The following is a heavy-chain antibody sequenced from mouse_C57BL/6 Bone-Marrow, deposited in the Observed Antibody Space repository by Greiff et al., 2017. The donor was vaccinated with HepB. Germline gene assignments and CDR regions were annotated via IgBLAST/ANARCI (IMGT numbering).Heavy chain of an antibody. CDR2: ISDGGSYT. CDR3: ARDRNYGSSLDYFDY. Sequence: VQLKESGGGLVKPGGSLKLSCAASGFTFSSYAMSWVRQTPEKRLEWVATISDGGSYTYYPDNVKGRFTISRDNAKNNLYLQMSHLKSEDTAMYYCARDRNYGSSLDYFDYWGQGTTLTVSS. V-gene: IGHV5-4*01. J-gene: IGHJ2*01. CDR1: GFTFSSYA. D-gene: IGHD1-1*01.